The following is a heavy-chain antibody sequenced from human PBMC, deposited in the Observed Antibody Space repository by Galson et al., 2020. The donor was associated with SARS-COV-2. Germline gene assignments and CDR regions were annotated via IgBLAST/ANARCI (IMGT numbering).Heavy chain of an antibody. CDR2: ISYDGSNK. Sequence: GGSLRLSCAASGFTFSSYAMHWVRQAPGKGLEWVAVISYDGSNKYYADSVKGRFTISRDNSKNTLYLQMNSLRAEDTAVYYCARGDYGDGWFDPWGQGTLVTVSS. V-gene: IGHV3-30*04. CDR3: ARGDYGDGWFDP. J-gene: IGHJ5*02. CDR1: GFTFSSYA. D-gene: IGHD4-17*01.